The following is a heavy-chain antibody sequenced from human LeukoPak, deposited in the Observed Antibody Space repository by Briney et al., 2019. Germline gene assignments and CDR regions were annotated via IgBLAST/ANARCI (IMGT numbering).Heavy chain of an antibody. V-gene: IGHV1-46*01. CDR2: INPSGGST. D-gene: IGHD4-23*01. J-gene: IGHJ6*03. Sequence: ASVKVSCKASGYTFTSYYMHWVRQAPGQGLEWMEIINPSGGSTSYAQKFQGRVTMTRDTSTSTVYMELSSLRSEDTAVYYCASGMVVTPDEPIFYYYYYMDVWGKGTTVTVSS. CDR1: GYTFTSYY. CDR3: ASGMVVTPDEPIFYYYYYMDV.